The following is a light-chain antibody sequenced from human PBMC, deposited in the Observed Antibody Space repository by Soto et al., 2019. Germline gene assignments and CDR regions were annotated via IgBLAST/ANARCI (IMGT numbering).Light chain of an antibody. V-gene: IGLV2-14*01. J-gene: IGLJ2*01. CDR1: SSDVGGYNY. CDR2: DVS. CDR3: SSYTGSNTPVV. Sequence: QSVLTQPASVSGSPGQSITISYTGTSSDVGGYNYVSWYQQHPGKAPNLIIFDVSNRPSGVSNRFSGSKSGNSASLTISGLQAEDEADYYCSSYTGSNTPVVFGGGTKLTVL.